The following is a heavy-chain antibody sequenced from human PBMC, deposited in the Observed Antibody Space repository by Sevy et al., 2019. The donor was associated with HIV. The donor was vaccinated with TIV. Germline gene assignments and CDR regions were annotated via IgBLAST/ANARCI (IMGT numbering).Heavy chain of an antibody. CDR1: GFTFSDYY. Sequence: GGSLRLSCAASGFTFSDYYMSWIRQAPGKGLEWVSYISSSGSTIYYADSVKGRFTISRDNAKNSLYLQMNSLRAEDTAVYYCARDGKSDCDDSSGGWFDPWGQGTLVTVSS. V-gene: IGHV3-11*01. D-gene: IGHD3-22*01. CDR3: ARDGKSDCDDSSGGWFDP. CDR2: ISSSGSTI. J-gene: IGHJ5*02.